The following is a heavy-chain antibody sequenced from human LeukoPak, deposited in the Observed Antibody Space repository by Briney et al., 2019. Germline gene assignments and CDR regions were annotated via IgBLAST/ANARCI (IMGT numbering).Heavy chain of an antibody. CDR2: IFYSGST. CDR3: ARGITMIED. J-gene: IGHJ4*02. Sequence: PSETLSLTCEVSGGAISSHYWSWTRQPPGKGLEWIGYIFYSGSTNYNPSLKSRVIMSVDTSKSQFSLKLSAVTAADTAVYYCARGITMIEDWGQGTPVTVSS. CDR1: GGAISSHY. V-gene: IGHV4-59*11. D-gene: IGHD3-22*01.